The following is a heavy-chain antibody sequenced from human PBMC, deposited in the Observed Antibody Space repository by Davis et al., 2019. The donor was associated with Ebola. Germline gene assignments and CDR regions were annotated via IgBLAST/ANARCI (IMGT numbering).Heavy chain of an antibody. CDR3: ARQESLYGYIDH. CDR1: GYSFTSYW. J-gene: IGHJ4*02. Sequence: GESLKLSCKGSGYSFTSYWIAWVRQMPGKGLEWMGITYAGDSDVRYSPSFEGQVTISVDRSLTTAYLQWSSLKASDTATYYCARQESLYGYIDHWGQGTLVTVSS. V-gene: IGHV5-51*01. CDR2: TYAGDSDV. D-gene: IGHD3-10*01.